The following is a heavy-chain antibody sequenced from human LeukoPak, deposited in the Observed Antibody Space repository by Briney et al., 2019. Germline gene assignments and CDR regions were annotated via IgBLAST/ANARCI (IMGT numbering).Heavy chain of an antibody. V-gene: IGHV4-59*01. CDR1: GGFISTFY. CDR2: VYYSGST. J-gene: IGHJ6*02. CDR3: ARAHQNYYYGMDV. Sequence: PSETLSLTCTVSGGFISTFYWSWIRQPPGKGLEWIGYVYYSGSTNYSPSLKSRVTISVDTPKNQFSLKLSSVTAADTAVYYCARAHQNYYYGMDVWGQGTTVTVSS.